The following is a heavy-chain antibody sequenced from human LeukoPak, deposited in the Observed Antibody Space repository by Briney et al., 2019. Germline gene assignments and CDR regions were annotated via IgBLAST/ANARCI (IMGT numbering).Heavy chain of an antibody. CDR1: GFTFSSYG. V-gene: IGHV3-30*18. J-gene: IGHJ4*02. CDR2: ISYDGSNK. Sequence: GGSLRLSCAASGFTFSSYGMHWVRQAPGKGLEWVAVISYDGSNKYYADSVKGRFTISRDNSKNTLYLQMNSLRAEDTAVYYCAKDGLGLVSGWYPYFFDFWGQGTLVTVSS. D-gene: IGHD6-19*01. CDR3: AKDGLGLVSGWYPYFFDF.